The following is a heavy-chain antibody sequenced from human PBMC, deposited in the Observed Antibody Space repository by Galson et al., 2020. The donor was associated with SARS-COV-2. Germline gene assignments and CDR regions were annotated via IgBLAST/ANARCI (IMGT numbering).Heavy chain of an antibody. V-gene: IGHV3-21*01. CDR2: ISSSSSYI. Sequence: GESLKISCAASGFTFSSYSMNWVRQAPGKGLEWVSSISSSSSYIYYADSVKGRFTISRDNDKNSLYLQMNSLRAEDTAVYYCARDGPPDYYGSGSYDYWGQGTLVTVSS. CDR1: GFTFSSYS. D-gene: IGHD3-10*01. J-gene: IGHJ4*02. CDR3: ARDGPPDYYGSGSYDY.